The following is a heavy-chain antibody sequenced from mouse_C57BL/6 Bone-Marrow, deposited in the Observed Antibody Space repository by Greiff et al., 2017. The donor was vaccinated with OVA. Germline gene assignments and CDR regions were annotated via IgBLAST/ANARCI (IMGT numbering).Heavy chain of an antibody. V-gene: IGHV7-3*01. CDR3: ARSYYYGSSYYAMDY. CDR2: IRNKANGYTT. J-gene: IGHJ4*01. CDR1: GFTFTDYY. Sequence: EVKVVESGGGLVQPGGSLSLSCAASGFTFTDYYMSWVRQPPGKALEWLGFIRNKANGYTTEYSASVKGRFTISSDNSQSILYLQMNALRAEDSATYYCARSYYYGSSYYAMDYWGQGTSVTVSS. D-gene: IGHD1-1*01.